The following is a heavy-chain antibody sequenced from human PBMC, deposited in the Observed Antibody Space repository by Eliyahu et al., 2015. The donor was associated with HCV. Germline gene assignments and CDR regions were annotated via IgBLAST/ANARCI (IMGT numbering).Heavy chain of an antibody. Sequence: CPASGFTFNTHWMHWVRQVSGKGLVWVSRINGDGSTTNYADSVKGRFTISRDNPKNTLYLEMNSLRPEDTAVYYCARGRGTTTSSPASLFDPWGQGTLVTVSS. D-gene: IGHD2/OR15-2a*01. CDR2: INGDGSTT. V-gene: IGHV3-74*01. CDR1: GFTFNTHW. CDR3: ARGRGTTTSSPASLFDP. J-gene: IGHJ5*02.